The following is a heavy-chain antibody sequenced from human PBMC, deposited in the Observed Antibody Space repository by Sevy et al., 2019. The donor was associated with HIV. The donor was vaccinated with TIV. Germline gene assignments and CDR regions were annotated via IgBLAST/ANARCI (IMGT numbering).Heavy chain of an antibody. CDR2: ISWKGGSI. D-gene: IGHD4-17*01. CDR3: AKAATVTTVRFDY. Sequence: GGSLRLSCAASGFTFDDYAMHWVRQAPGKGLEWVSGISWKGGSIGYADSVKGRFTISRDNAKNSLYLQMNSLRAEDTALYYCAKAATVTTVRFDYWGQGTLVTVSS. V-gene: IGHV3-9*01. CDR1: GFTFDDYA. J-gene: IGHJ4*02.